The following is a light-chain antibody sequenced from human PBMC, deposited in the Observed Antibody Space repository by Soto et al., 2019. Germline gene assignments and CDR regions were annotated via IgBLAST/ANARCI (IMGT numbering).Light chain of an antibody. CDR2: LNSDGSH. V-gene: IGLV4-69*01. J-gene: IGLJ2*01. CDR3: QTWGTGMV. CDR1: SGHSSYA. Sequence: QLVLTQSPSASASLGASVKLTCTLSSGHSSYAIAWHQQQPEKGPRYLMKLNSDGSHSKGDGIPDRFSGSRSGAERYLTISSLQSEDEADYYCQTWGTGMVFGGGTKLTVL.